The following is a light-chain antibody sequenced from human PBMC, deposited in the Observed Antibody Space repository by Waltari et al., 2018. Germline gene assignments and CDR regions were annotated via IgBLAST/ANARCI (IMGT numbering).Light chain of an antibody. J-gene: IGKJ2*01. CDR2: DAS. CDR1: QSVSSY. Sequence: DIVLTQSPPTLSLSPGERATLSCRASQSVSSYLAWYQQKPGQAPRLLIYDASNTATGIPARFSGSGSGTDFTFTISSLEPEDFAVYYCQQRSNWPTFGQGTKLEIK. CDR3: QQRSNWPT. V-gene: IGKV3-11*01.